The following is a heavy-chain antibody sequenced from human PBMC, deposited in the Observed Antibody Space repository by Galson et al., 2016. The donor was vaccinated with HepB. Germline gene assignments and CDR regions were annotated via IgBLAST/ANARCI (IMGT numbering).Heavy chain of an antibody. CDR2: INHSGST. Sequence: SETLSLTCAVYGGSFSGYYWSWIRQPPGKGLEWIGEINHSGSTNYNPSLKSRVTISVDTSKNQFSLKLSAVTAADTAVYYCARHRSIAARGRIDPWGQGTLVTVSS. CDR3: ARHRSIAARGRIDP. D-gene: IGHD6-6*01. CDR1: GGSFSGYY. J-gene: IGHJ5*02. V-gene: IGHV4-34*01.